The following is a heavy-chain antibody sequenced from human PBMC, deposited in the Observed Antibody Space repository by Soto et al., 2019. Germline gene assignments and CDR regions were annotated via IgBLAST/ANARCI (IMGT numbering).Heavy chain of an antibody. D-gene: IGHD7-27*01. CDR1: GFTVSSKY. CDR3: TSVRWGNSES. CDR2: MYSDGST. J-gene: IGHJ4*02. V-gene: IGHV3-53*01. Sequence: EVQLVESGGALIQPGESLRLSCTASGFTVSSKYMTWVRQGPGKGLEWVSIMYSDGSTYYADSVKGRFTISRDNSKNTVYLQMDSLRADDTAVYYCTSVRWGNSESWGQGTLVTVSS.